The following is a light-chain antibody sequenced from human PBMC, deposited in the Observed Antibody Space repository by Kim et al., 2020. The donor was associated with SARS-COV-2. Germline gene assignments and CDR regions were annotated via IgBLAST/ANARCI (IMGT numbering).Light chain of an antibody. J-gene: IGLJ2*01. V-gene: IGLV4-69*01. CDR1: SGHSSYA. Sequence: SGSLGASVKLTCTLSSGHSSYAIAWHQQQPEKGPRYLMKLNSDGSHSKGDGIPDRFSGSSSGAERYLTISSLQSEDEADYYCQTWGTVVFGGGTKL. CDR3: QTWGTVV. CDR2: LNSDGSH.